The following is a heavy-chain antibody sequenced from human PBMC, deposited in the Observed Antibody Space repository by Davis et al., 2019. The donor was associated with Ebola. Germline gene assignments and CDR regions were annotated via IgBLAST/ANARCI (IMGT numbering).Heavy chain of an antibody. J-gene: IGHJ4*02. D-gene: IGHD3-16*01. CDR3: ARDYDGGNYYFDY. CDR1: GYCFSSHP. Sequence: SVKVSCKTSGYCFSSHPIRWVRQAPGQGLEWMGVIIPIFDTPHYAQKFKVRITMTADASTSTAYMELSSLRSEDTATYYGARDYDGGNYYFDYWGPGTKVNVS. CDR2: IIPIFDTP. V-gene: IGHV1-69*13.